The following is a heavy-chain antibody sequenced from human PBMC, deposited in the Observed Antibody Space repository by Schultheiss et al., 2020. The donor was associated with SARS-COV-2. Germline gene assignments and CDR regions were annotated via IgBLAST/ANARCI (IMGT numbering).Heavy chain of an antibody. J-gene: IGHJ5*02. V-gene: IGHV3-23*01. CDR3: ARDRTPTVTLPFDP. CDR2: VSGSGGGT. CDR1: GFTFSSYV. D-gene: IGHD4-17*01. Sequence: GGSLRLSCAASGFTFSSYVMRWVRQAPGKGLERVSVVSGSGGGTFYADSVKCRFTISRDNSKNTLYLQMNSRRAEDTAVYYSARDRTPTVTLPFDPWGQGTLVTVSS.